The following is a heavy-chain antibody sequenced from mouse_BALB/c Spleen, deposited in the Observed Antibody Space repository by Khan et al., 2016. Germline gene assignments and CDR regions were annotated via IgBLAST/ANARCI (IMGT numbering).Heavy chain of an antibody. D-gene: IGHD4-1*01. V-gene: IGHV3-6*02. CDR3: ASNWEGWYFDV. J-gene: IGHJ1*01. CDR1: GCSITSGYY. Sequence: EVQLQESGPGLVKPSQSLSLTCSVTGCSITSGYYWNWIRQFPGNKLEWMGYISYDGSNNYNPSLKNRISITRDTSKNQFFLKLNSVTTEDTATYYCASNWEGWYFDVWGAGTTVTVSS. CDR2: ISYDGSN.